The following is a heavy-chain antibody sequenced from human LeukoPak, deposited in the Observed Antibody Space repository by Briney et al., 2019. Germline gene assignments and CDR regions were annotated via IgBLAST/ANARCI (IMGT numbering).Heavy chain of an antibody. V-gene: IGHV4-4*07. CDR3: ARDDYGSGSYSTFDY. D-gene: IGHD3-10*01. CDR1: GGSISSYY. Sequence: SETLSLTCTVSGGSISSYYWSWIRQPAGKGLEWIGRIYTSGSTNYNPSLKSRVTMSVDTSKIQFSLKLSSVTAADTAVYYCARDDYGSGSYSTFDYWGQGTLVTVSS. CDR2: IYTSGST. J-gene: IGHJ4*02.